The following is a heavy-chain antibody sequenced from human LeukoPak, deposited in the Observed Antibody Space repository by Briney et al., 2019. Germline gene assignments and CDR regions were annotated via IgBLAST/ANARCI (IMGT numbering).Heavy chain of an antibody. CDR3: VRDTLRYFDWLSTSWEYFQH. Sequence: ASVKVSCKASGYTFTSYYMHWVRQAPGQGLEWMGWINPNSGGTNYAQKFQGRVTMTRDTSTSTAYMELRSLRSDDTAVYYCVRDTLRYFDWLSTSWEYFQHWGQGTLVTVSS. CDR2: INPNSGGT. J-gene: IGHJ1*01. D-gene: IGHD3-9*01. CDR1: GYTFTSYY. V-gene: IGHV1-2*02.